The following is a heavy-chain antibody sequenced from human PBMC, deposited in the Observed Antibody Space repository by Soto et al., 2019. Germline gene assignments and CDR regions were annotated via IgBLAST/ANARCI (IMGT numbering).Heavy chain of an antibody. CDR2: IDPSDSYT. V-gene: IGHV5-10-1*01. Sequence: GESLKISCKGSGYSFTGYWISWVRQMPGKGLEWMGRIDPSDSYTNYSPSFQGHVTISADKSISTAYLQWSSLKASDTAMYYCARLHYVTIFGVVYGMDVWGQGTTVTVSS. D-gene: IGHD3-3*01. CDR1: GYSFTGYW. CDR3: ARLHYVTIFGVVYGMDV. J-gene: IGHJ6*02.